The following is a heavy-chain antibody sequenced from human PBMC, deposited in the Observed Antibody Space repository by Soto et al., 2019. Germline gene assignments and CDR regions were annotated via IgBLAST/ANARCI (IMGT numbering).Heavy chain of an antibody. D-gene: IGHD1-26*01. Sequence: ASVKVSCKASGFTFTSSAVQWVRQARGQRLEWIGWIVVGSGNTNYAQKFQERVTITRDMSTSTAYMELSSLRSEDTAVYYCAAADPISGSYWGSLYYYYGMDVWGQGTTVTVSS. J-gene: IGHJ6*02. CDR3: AAADPISGSYWGSLYYYYGMDV. CDR2: IVVGSGNT. V-gene: IGHV1-58*01. CDR1: GFTFTSSA.